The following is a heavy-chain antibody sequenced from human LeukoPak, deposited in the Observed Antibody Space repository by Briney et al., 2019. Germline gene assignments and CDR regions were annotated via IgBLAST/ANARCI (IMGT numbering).Heavy chain of an antibody. CDR3: ARGARRYFSSEYWFDP. D-gene: IGHD3-9*01. CDR2: MNPNSGNT. Sequence: ASVTVSFKASGYTFTSYDINWVRQATGQGREWMGWMNPNSGNTGYAQKFQGRVTMTRNTSISTAYMELSSLRSEDTAVYYCARGARRYFSSEYWFDPWGQGTLVTVSS. J-gene: IGHJ5*02. V-gene: IGHV1-8*01. CDR1: GYTFTSYD.